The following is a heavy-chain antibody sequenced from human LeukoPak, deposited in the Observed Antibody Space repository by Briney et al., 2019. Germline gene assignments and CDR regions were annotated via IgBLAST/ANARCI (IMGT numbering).Heavy chain of an antibody. D-gene: IGHD6-13*01. V-gene: IGHV3-23*01. CDR1: GFTFSNSG. Sequence: RAGGSLRLSCAASGFTFSNSGMTWVRQAPGRGLEWVSVISGSGGSTYYADSVKGRFTISRDNSKNTLYLQMNSLRAEDTAVYYCAKAYPQLDYWGQGTLVTVSS. CDR3: AKAYPQLDY. J-gene: IGHJ4*02. CDR2: ISGSGGST.